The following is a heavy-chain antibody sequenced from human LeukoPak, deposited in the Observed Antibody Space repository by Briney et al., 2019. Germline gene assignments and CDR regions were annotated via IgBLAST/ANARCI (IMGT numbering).Heavy chain of an antibody. J-gene: IGHJ3*02. CDR1: GFTFSSYS. D-gene: IGHD5-24*01. V-gene: IGHV3-21*04. Sequence: GGSLRLSCAASGFTFSSYSMNWVRQAPGKGLEWVSSISSSSSYIYYADSVKGRFTISRDNAKNSLYLQMNNLRAEDTALYYCAKDRDGYNFDAFDIWGQGTMVTVSS. CDR2: ISSSSSYI. CDR3: AKDRDGYNFDAFDI.